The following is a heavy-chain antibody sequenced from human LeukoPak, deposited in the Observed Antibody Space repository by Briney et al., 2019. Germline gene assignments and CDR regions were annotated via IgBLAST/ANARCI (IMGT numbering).Heavy chain of an antibody. V-gene: IGHV1-3*01. J-gene: IGHJ4*02. Sequence: ASVKVSCKASGYTFTSYAMHWVRQAPGQRLEWMGWINAGNGNTKYSQKFQGRVTITADESTSTAYMELSSLRSEDTAVYYCAAVAYCGGDCYPYFDYWGQGTLVTVSS. CDR2: INAGNGNT. D-gene: IGHD2-21*02. CDR3: AAVAYCGGDCYPYFDY. CDR1: GYTFTSYA.